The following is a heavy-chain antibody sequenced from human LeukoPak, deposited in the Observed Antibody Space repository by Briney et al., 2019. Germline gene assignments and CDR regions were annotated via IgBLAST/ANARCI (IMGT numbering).Heavy chain of an antibody. Sequence: SETLSLTCTVSGGSISSGSYYWSWIRQPAGKGLEWIGRIYTSGSTNYNPSLKSRVTISVDTSKNQFSLKLSSVTAADTAVYYCARFSYSGSYYDYWGQGTLVTVSS. J-gene: IGHJ4*02. CDR1: GGSISSGSYY. CDR3: ARFSYSGSYYDY. V-gene: IGHV4-61*02. CDR2: IYTSGST. D-gene: IGHD1-26*01.